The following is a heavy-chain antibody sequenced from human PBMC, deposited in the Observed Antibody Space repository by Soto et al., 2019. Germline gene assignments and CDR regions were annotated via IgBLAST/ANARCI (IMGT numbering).Heavy chain of an antibody. V-gene: IGHV3-33*03. CDR3: CGDCLVEDYSRCGMDF. CDR1: GMTFNRDG. CDR2: IWYDGSKT. Sequence: GGSLRLSCAASGMTFNRDGMHWVRQAPGKGLEWVAVIWYDGSKTAYSDSVKGRFTISRDNAKHTLYLQMNSVRNEDAAIYYCCGDCLVEDYSRCGMDFWGQGTMVTVSS. J-gene: IGHJ6*02. D-gene: IGHD2-2*03.